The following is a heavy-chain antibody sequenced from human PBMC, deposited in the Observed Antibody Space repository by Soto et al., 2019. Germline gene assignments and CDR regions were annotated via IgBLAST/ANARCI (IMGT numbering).Heavy chain of an antibody. V-gene: IGHV4-59*08. CDR1: GGSISSYY. CDR3: ARRGTYYDILTGYSGWLHP. D-gene: IGHD3-9*01. CDR2: IYYSGST. Sequence: SETLSLTCTVSGGSISSYYWSWIRQPPGKGLEWIGYIYYSGSTNYNPSLKSRVTISVDTSKNQVSLKLSSVTAADTAVYYCARRGTYYDILTGYSGWLHPWSQGTLVTVSS. J-gene: IGHJ5*02.